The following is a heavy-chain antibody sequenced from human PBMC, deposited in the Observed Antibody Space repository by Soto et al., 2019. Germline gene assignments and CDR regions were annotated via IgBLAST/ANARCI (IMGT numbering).Heavy chain of an antibody. CDR1: GFTVNRHS. CDR2: ISGSGDGT. Sequence: GVSMRLSCAASGFTVNRHSRNWVRKDPGKGLEWVASISGSGDGTYYGDSVKGRFTISRDSSSSTLYLQMNNLRGEDTAVYFCTKSRRGILMVYGFGGMDVWGQGTTVTVSS. J-gene: IGHJ6*02. V-gene: IGHV3-23*01. D-gene: IGHD2-8*01. CDR3: TKSRRGILMVYGFGGMDV.